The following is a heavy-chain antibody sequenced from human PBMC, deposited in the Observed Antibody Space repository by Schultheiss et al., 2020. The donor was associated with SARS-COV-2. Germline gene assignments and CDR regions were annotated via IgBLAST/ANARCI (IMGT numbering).Heavy chain of an antibody. D-gene: IGHD1-20*01. Sequence: SETLSLTCAVYGGSFSGYYWSWIRQPPGKGLEWIGYIFYSGSTSYNPSLKSRVIISLDTSKNQFSLKLSSVTAADTAMYYCARQNVNYNWFDPWGQGTLVTVSS. CDR1: GGSFSGYY. CDR3: ARQNVNYNWFDP. V-gene: IGHV4-34*11. CDR2: IFYSGST. J-gene: IGHJ5*02.